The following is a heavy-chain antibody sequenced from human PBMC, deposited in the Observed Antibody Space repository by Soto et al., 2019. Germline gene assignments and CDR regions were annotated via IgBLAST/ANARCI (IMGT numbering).Heavy chain of an antibody. V-gene: IGHV1-69*13. CDR1: GGTFSSYA. Sequence: ASVKVSCKASGGTFSSYAISWVRQAPGQGLEWMGGIIPIFGTANYAQKFQGRVTITADESTSTAYMELSSLRSEDTAVYYCARDPERDYYDSSGSTEGYWGQGTLVTVSS. CDR2: IIPIFGTA. J-gene: IGHJ4*02. CDR3: ARDPERDYYDSSGSTEGY. D-gene: IGHD3-22*01.